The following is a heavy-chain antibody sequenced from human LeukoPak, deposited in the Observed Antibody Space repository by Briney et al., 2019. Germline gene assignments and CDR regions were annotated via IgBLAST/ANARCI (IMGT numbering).Heavy chain of an antibody. J-gene: IGHJ4*02. V-gene: IGHV3-23*01. CDR2: IGDTGGST. Sequence: GGSLILSCAASGFTFSSYAMSLVRQAPGKGLEWVSSIGDTGGSTYYAESVKGRFTISRDNSKNTLYLQMNSLRAEDTAVYYCAKAQYCSGGNCFHAGLYWGQGTLVTVSS. CDR1: GFTFSSYA. CDR3: AKAQYCSGGNCFHAGLY. D-gene: IGHD2-15*01.